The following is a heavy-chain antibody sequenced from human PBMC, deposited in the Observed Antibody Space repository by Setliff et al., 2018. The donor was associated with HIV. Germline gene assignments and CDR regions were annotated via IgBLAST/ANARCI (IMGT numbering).Heavy chain of an antibody. J-gene: IGHJ4*02. CDR1: GYSINSGYY. D-gene: IGHD2-15*01. CDR2: IYHSGST. CDR3: ARHSFPFGGKGVDY. Sequence: TSETLSLTCAVSGYSINSGYYWGWIRQPPGKGLEWIGTIYHSGSTYYNPSLKSRVTISVDMSKNQFSLRLSSVTAAGTAVYYCARHSFPFGGKGVDYWGQGTLVTVSS. V-gene: IGHV4-38-2*01.